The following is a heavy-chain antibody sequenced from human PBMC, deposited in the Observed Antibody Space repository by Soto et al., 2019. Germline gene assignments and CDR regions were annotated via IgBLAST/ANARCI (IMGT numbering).Heavy chain of an antibody. CDR3: ARSYIESLTLDY. Sequence: GSLRLSCAASGFSFSTYAMHWVRQAPGKGLEYVSAISGNGASTYYADSVKGRFTISRDNSKNTLYLQMGGLRTEDMAVYYCARSYIESLTLDYWGQGTVVTVSS. D-gene: IGHD2-15*01. CDR2: ISGNGAST. CDR1: GFSFSTYA. J-gene: IGHJ4*02. V-gene: IGHV3-64*02.